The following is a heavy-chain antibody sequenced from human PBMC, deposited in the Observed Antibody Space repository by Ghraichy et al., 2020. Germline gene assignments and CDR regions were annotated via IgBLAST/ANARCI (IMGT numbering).Heavy chain of an antibody. D-gene: IGHD3-22*01. Sequence: SETLPLTCTVSGGSISSYYWSWIRQPPGKGLEWIGYIYYSGSTNYNPSLKSRVTILVDTSKNQFSLKLSSVTAADTAVYYCARDYYDSSGYYLFDYWGQGTLVTVSS. CDR3: ARDYYDSSGYYLFDY. J-gene: IGHJ4*02. CDR2: IYYSGST. CDR1: GGSISSYY. V-gene: IGHV4-59*12.